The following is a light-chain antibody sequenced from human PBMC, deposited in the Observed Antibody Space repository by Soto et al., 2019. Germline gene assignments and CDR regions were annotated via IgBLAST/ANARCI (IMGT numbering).Light chain of an antibody. CDR2: GAA. J-gene: IGKJ5*01. CDR1: QSVSGN. Sequence: EIVLTQSPATLSVSPGERATLSCRASQSVSGNLAWYQQKPGQAPRLLIYGAATRANGIPARFSSSGSGAEFTVTISSLQSEDFAVYYCQQYNNWSSITFGQGTRLEIK. V-gene: IGKV3-15*01. CDR3: QQYNNWSSIT.